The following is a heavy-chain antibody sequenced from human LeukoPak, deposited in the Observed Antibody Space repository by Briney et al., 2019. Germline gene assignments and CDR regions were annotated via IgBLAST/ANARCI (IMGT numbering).Heavy chain of an antibody. CDR1: GFTFSDYY. CDR3: ARIEGPYCSGGSCYSEHFQH. Sequence: GGSLRLSCAASGFTFSDYYVSWIRQAPGKGLEWVSYISSSGSTIYYADSVKGRFTISRDNAKNSLYLQMNSLRAEDTAACYCARIEGPYCSGGSCYSEHFQHWGQGTLVTVSS. CDR2: ISSSGSTI. V-gene: IGHV3-11*01. D-gene: IGHD2-15*01. J-gene: IGHJ1*01.